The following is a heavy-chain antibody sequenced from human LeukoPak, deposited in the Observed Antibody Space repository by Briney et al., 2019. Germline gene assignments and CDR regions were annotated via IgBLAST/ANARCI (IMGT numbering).Heavy chain of an antibody. Sequence: GGSLRLSCAASGVTFSSSWMSLVRQAPGKGREWVANIRQDGSQKYYVDSVKGRFTISRDNAKNSMYLQMNSLRAEDTAVYYCAREARISIFGVVFDPWGQGTLVTVSS. CDR3: AREARISIFGVVFDP. J-gene: IGHJ5*02. D-gene: IGHD3-3*01. CDR2: IRQDGSQK. CDR1: GVTFSSSW. V-gene: IGHV3-7*01.